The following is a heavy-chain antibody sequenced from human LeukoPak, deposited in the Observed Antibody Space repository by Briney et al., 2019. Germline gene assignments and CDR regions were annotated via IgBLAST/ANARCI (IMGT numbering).Heavy chain of an antibody. V-gene: IGHV3-30*03. CDR1: GFTFSNYV. J-gene: IGHJ6*03. Sequence: GGSLRLSCAASGFTFSNYVMQWVRQAPGKGLEWVALIAHDGSNKYYADSVKGRFTISRDNAKNTLYLQMNSLRAEDTAVYYCARARGDSSSWYYYYYMDVWGKGTTVTISS. D-gene: IGHD6-13*01. CDR2: IAHDGSNK. CDR3: ARARGDSSSWYYYYYMDV.